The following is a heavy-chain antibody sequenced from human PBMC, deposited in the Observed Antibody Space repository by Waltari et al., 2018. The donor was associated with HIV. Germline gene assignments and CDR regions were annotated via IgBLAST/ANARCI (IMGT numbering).Heavy chain of an antibody. CDR3: ARVQTGVDTAMVNRYFDL. D-gene: IGHD5-18*01. Sequence: QLQLQESGPGLVKPSETLSLTCTVSGGSISSSSYYWGWIRQPPGKGLEWIGSIYYSGSTYSNPSLKSRVTISVDTSKNQFSLKLSSVTAADTAVYYCARVQTGVDTAMVNRYFDLWGRGTLVTVSS. J-gene: IGHJ2*01. CDR1: GGSISSSSYY. V-gene: IGHV4-39*01. CDR2: IYYSGST.